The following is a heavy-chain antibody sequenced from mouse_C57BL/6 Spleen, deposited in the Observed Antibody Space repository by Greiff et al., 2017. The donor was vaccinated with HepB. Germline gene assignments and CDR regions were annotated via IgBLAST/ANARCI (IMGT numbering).Heavy chain of an antibody. J-gene: IGHJ1*03. CDR3: TRNYGSSYLWYFDV. Sequence: DVKLQESGGGLVQPGGSMKLSCAASGFTFSDAWMDWVRQSPEKGLEWVAEIRNKANNHATYYAESVKGRFTISRDDSKSSVYLQMNSLRAEDTGIYYCTRNYGSSYLWYFDVWGTGTTVTVSS. V-gene: IGHV6-6*01. CDR2: IRNKANNHAT. D-gene: IGHD1-1*01. CDR1: GFTFSDAW.